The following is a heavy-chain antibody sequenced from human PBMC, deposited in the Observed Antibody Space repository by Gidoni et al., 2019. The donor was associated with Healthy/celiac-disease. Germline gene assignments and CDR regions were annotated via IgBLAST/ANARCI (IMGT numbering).Heavy chain of an antibody. V-gene: IGHV3-48*01. Sequence: EVQLVESGGGLVQPGGSLRLSCAASGFTFSSYSMNWVRQAPGKGLEWVSYISSSSSTIYYADSVKGRFTISRDNAKNSLYLQMNSLRAEDTAVYYCAREGWGYCSGGSCYVATNYYYYMDVWGKGTTVTVSS. CDR3: AREGWGYCSGGSCYVATNYYYYMDV. CDR2: ISSSSSTI. CDR1: GFTFSSYS. J-gene: IGHJ6*03. D-gene: IGHD2-15*01.